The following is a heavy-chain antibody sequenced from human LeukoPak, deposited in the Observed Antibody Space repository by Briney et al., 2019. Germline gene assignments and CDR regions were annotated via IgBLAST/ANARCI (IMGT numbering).Heavy chain of an antibody. CDR2: INPSGGST. CDR1: GYTFTSYY. V-gene: IGHV1-46*01. J-gene: IGHJ4*02. CDR3: ARYFDPNYYFDY. Sequence: ASVKVSCKASGYTFTSYYMHWVRQAPGQGLEWMGIINPSGGSTSYAQKFQGWVTMTRDTSISTAYMELSRLRSDDTAVYYCARYFDPNYYFDYWGQGTLVTVSS. D-gene: IGHD3-9*01.